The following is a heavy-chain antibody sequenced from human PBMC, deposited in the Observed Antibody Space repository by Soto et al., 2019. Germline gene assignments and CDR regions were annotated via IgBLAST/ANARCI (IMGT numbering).Heavy chain of an antibody. Sequence: QVQLVESGGGVVQPGRSLRLSCAASGFTFSSYGMHWVRQAPGKGLEWVAVIWYDGSNKYYADSVKGRLTISRDNSKNTLYLQMNSLRAEDTAVYYCARGRGVITTLDYWGQGTLVTVSS. CDR1: GFTFSSYG. D-gene: IGHD3-22*01. CDR2: IWYDGSNK. CDR3: ARGRGVITTLDY. V-gene: IGHV3-33*01. J-gene: IGHJ4*02.